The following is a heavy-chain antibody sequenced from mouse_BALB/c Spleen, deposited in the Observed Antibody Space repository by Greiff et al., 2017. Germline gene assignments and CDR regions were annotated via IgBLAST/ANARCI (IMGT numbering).Heavy chain of an antibody. CDR2: IDPANGNT. V-gene: IGHV14-3*02. CDR3: ASHYAYDREFDY. J-gene: IGHJ2*01. CDR1: GFNIKDTY. D-gene: IGHD2-2*01. Sequence: VQLQQSGAELVKPGASVKLSCTASGFNIKDTYMHWVKQRPEQGLEWIGRIDPANGNTKYDPKFQGKATITADTSSNTAYLQLSSLTSEDTAVYYCASHYAYDREFDYWGQGTTLTVSS.